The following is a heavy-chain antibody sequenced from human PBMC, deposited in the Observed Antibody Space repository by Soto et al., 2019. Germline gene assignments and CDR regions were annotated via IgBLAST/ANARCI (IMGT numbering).Heavy chain of an antibody. V-gene: IGHV4-30-4*01. CDR3: ARGPSGDKVDY. J-gene: IGHJ4*02. CDR1: GGPISNGYYS. Sequence: QVQLQESGPGLVKPSQTLSLTCTVSGGPISNGYYSWSWIRQSPEKGLEWIGHIYSGVSTYSNPSLNGRLTISIDTSKNQFSLSLSSVTAADTAVYYCARGPSGDKVDYWGQGTLVTVSS. D-gene: IGHD7-27*01. CDR2: IYSGVST.